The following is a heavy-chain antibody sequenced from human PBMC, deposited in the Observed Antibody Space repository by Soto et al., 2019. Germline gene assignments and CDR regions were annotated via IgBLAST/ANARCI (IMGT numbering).Heavy chain of an antibody. CDR1: GFTFSSYA. CDR2: ISYDGSNK. V-gene: IGHV3-30-3*01. Sequence: QVQLVESGGGVVQPGRSLRLSCAASGFTFSSYAMHWVRQAPGKGLEWVAVISYDGSNKYYADSVKGRFTISRDNSKNTLYLQMNSLRPEDTAVYYSARDKSPYSSGWHNRHFDYWGQGTLVTVSS. J-gene: IGHJ4*02. D-gene: IGHD6-19*01. CDR3: ARDKSPYSSGWHNRHFDY.